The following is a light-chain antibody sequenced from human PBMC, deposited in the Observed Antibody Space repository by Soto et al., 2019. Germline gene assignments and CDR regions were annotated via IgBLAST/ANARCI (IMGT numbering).Light chain of an antibody. J-gene: IGLJ1*01. CDR2: EVS. Sequence: QSALTQPPSVSGSPGQSVTISCTGTSTDFVSYNRVSWYQQPPGTAPKLMIYEVSKRPSGVPDRFSGSKSGNTASLTISGLQAADEADYYCSLYTSENAYVFGTGTKRPVL. CDR1: STDFVSYNR. CDR3: SLYTSENAYV. V-gene: IGLV2-18*01.